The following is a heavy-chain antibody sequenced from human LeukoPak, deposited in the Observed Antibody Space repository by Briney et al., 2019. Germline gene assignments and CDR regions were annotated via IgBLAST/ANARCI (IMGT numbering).Heavy chain of an antibody. Sequence: PSETLSLTCTVSGGSISSHYWSWIRQPPGKGLEWLGYIYYSGSTNYNPSLKSRVAISVDTSKNQFSLKLSSVTAADTAVYYCARDRAYDFWSGYHDYWGQGTLVTVSS. D-gene: IGHD3-3*01. CDR3: ARDRAYDFWSGYHDY. J-gene: IGHJ4*02. V-gene: IGHV4-59*11. CDR1: GGSISSHY. CDR2: IYYSGST.